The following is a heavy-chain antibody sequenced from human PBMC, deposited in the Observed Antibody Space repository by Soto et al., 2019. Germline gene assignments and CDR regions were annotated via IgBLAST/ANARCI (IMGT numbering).Heavy chain of an antibody. CDR2: ISAYNGNT. V-gene: IGHV1-18*04. Sequence: QVQLVQSGAEVKKPGASVKVSCKASGYTFTSYGISWVRQAPGQGLEWMGWISAYNGNTNYAQKRQGRVTRTTDTATSTADRELRSLRADDTAVYDGARAVGVVTLLAGDFDYWGQGTLVTVSS. CDR3: ARAVGVVTLLAGDFDY. CDR1: GYTFTSYG. J-gene: IGHJ4*02. D-gene: IGHD3-3*01.